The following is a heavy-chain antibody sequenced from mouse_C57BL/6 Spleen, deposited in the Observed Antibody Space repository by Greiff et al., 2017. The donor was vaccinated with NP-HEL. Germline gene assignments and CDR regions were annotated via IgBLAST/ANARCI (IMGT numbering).Heavy chain of an antibody. CDR1: GFTFSSYA. V-gene: IGHV5-4*01. Sequence: EVQGVESGGGLVKPGGSLKLSCAASGFTFSSYAMSWVRQTPEKRLEWVATISDGGSYTYYPDNVKGRFTISRDNAKNNLYLQMSHLKSEDTAMYYCARDGYYDYDWYFDVWGTGTTVTVSS. J-gene: IGHJ1*03. CDR3: ARDGYYDYDWYFDV. D-gene: IGHD2-4*01. CDR2: ISDGGSYT.